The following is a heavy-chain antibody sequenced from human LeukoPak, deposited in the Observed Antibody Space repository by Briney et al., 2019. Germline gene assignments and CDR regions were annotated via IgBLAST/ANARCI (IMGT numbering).Heavy chain of an antibody. Sequence: GASVKVSCKASGFTFTDYAIHWVRQAPGQRLEWMGWINADNGNTKYSQKFQDRVTITRDTSASTAYKELSSLRSEDTAVYYCTRWTYYYDSGSYSHWGQGTLVTVSS. CDR3: TRWTYYYDSGSYSH. CDR1: GFTFTDYA. J-gene: IGHJ4*02. D-gene: IGHD3-10*01. V-gene: IGHV1-3*01. CDR2: INADNGNT.